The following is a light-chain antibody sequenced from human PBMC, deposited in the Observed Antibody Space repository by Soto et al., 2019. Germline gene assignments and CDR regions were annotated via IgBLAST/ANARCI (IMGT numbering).Light chain of an antibody. CDR2: DAS. J-gene: IGKJ4*01. CDR3: QQRINWPSLT. CDR1: QSVSNY. Sequence: EIVLTQSPATLSLSPGERVTLSCRASQSVSNYLAWYQQKPGQAPRLLIYDASNRATGIPARFSGSGSGTDFTLTISSLEPEDFAVYYCQQRINWPSLTFGGGTKLEIK. V-gene: IGKV3-11*01.